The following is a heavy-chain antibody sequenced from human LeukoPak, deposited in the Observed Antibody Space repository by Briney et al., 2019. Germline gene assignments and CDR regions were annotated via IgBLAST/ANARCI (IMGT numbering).Heavy chain of an antibody. Sequence: GGPLRLSCAASGFTFSIYAMSWVRQAPGKGLEWVSAIRGSDDNTFYADSVRGRFTISRDNSKNTLYLQMNILGAEDTAVYYCAKTVTTQAYYWYFDLWGRGTLVTVSS. J-gene: IGHJ2*01. D-gene: IGHD4-17*01. CDR3: AKTVTTQAYYWYFDL. CDR2: IRGSDDNT. V-gene: IGHV3-23*01. CDR1: GFTFSIYA.